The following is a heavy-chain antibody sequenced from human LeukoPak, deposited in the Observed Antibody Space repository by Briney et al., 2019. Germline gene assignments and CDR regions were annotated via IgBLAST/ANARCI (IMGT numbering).Heavy chain of an antibody. J-gene: IGHJ4*02. Sequence: GASVKVPCKASGYTFTSYDINWVRQATGQGLEWMGWMNPNSGNTGYAQKFQGRVTMTRNTSISTAYMELSSLRSEDTAVYYCARGLGEMATIRSSLNDYWGQGTLVTVSS. CDR3: ARGLGEMATIRSSLNDY. CDR1: GYTFTSYD. CDR2: MNPNSGNT. V-gene: IGHV1-8*01. D-gene: IGHD5-24*01.